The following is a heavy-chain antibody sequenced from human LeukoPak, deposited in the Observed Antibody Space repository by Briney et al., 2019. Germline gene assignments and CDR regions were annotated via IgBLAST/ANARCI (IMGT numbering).Heavy chain of an antibody. Sequence: SETLSLTCTVSGGSTSSSSYYWGWIRQPPGKGLEWIGSIYYSGSTYYNPSLKSRVTISVDTSKNQFSLKLSSVTAADTAVYYCARPVYDFWSGYYDGDDYWGQGTLVTVSS. CDR3: ARPVYDFWSGYYDGDDY. CDR2: IYYSGST. V-gene: IGHV4-39*01. D-gene: IGHD3-3*01. CDR1: GGSTSSSSYY. J-gene: IGHJ4*02.